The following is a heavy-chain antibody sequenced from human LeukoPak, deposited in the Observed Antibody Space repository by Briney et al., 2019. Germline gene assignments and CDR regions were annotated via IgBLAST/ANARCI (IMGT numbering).Heavy chain of an antibody. D-gene: IGHD5-18*01. CDR2: ISWNSGSI. V-gene: IGHV3-9*01. J-gene: IGHJ3*02. CDR1: GFTFDDYA. CDR3: AKDNTAMVTNAFDI. Sequence: GRSLRLSCAASGFTFDDYAMRWVRQAPGNGLEWVSGISWNSGSIGYADSVKGRFTISRDNAKNSLYLQMNSLRAEDTALYYCAKDNTAMVTNAFDIWGQGTMVTVSS.